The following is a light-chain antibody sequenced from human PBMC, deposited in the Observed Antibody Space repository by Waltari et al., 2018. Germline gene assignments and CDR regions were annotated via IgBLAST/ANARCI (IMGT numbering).Light chain of an antibody. CDR1: SSDVGGYNY. CDR3: SSYTSSSTVV. CDR2: EVS. J-gene: IGLJ2*01. Sequence: GSPGQSITISCTGTSSDVGGYNYVSWYQQHPGKAPKLMIYEVSNRPSGVSNRFSGSKSGNTASLTISGLQAEDEADYYCSSYTSSSTVVFGGGTKLTVL. V-gene: IGLV2-14*01.